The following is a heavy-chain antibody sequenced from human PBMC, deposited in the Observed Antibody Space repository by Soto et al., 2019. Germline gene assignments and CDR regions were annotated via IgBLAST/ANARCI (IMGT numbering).Heavy chain of an antibody. CDR3: ARVIRVGDLVDYYYYYGMDV. CDR2: IIPIFGTA. V-gene: IGHV1-69*01. CDR1: GGTFSSYA. J-gene: IGHJ6*02. Sequence: VKVSCKASGGTFSSYAISWVRQAPGQGLEWMGGIIPIFGTANYAQKFQGRVTITADESTSTAYMELSSLRSEDTAVYYCARVIRVGDLVDYYYYYGMDVWGQGTTVTVSS. D-gene: IGHD2-21*02.